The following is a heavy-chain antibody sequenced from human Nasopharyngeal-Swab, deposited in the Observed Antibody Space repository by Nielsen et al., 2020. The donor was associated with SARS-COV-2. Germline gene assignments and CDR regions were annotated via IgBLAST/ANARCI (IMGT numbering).Heavy chain of an antibody. CDR2: IYPRDSDT. CDR1: GYRFSGYW. CDR3: VRPEGVATSFKYYFQYGMDV. D-gene: IGHD5-12*01. V-gene: IGHV5-51*01. Sequence: KVSCKGFGYRFSGYWVGWVRQMPGKGLEWMGIIYPRDSDTRYSPSFQGQVTISADKSISTAYLQWSSLKASDTAMYYCVRPEGVATSFKYYFQYGMDVWGQGTMVTVPS. J-gene: IGHJ6*02.